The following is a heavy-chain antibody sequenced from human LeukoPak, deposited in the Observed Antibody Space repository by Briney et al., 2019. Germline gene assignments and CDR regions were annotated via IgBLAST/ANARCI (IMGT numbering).Heavy chain of an antibody. CDR3: ARDRVVRGVIAPLDY. D-gene: IGHD3-10*01. J-gene: IGHJ4*02. V-gene: IGHV3-30-3*01. Sequence: PGRSLRLSCAASGFTFSSYAMRWVRQAPGKGLEWVAVISYDGSNKYYAGSVKGRFTISRDNSKNTLYLQMNSLRAEDTAVYYCARDRVVRGVIAPLDYWGQGTLVTVSS. CDR1: GFTFSSYA. CDR2: ISYDGSNK.